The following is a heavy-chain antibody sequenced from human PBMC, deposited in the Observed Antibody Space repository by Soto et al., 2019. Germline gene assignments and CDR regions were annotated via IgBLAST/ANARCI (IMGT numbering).Heavy chain of an antibody. J-gene: IGHJ4*02. D-gene: IGHD2-15*01. Sequence: SETLSLTCTVSGGSLSRSSYYWGWIRQPPGKGLEWIGSIYYSGSTYYNPSLKSRVTISVDTSKNQFSLKLSSVTAADTAVYYCARHTPAISISDHWGQGTLVPVSS. CDR3: ARHTPAISISDH. CDR2: IYYSGST. V-gene: IGHV4-39*01. CDR1: GGSLSRSSYY.